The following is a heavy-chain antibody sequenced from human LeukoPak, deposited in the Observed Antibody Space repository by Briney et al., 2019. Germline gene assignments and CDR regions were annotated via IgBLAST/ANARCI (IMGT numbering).Heavy chain of an antibody. CDR1: GFTFSSYA. CDR2: ISGSGGST. Sequence: PGGSLRLSCAASGFTFSSYAMSWVRQAPGKGLESVSAISGSGGSTYYADSVKGRFTISRDNSKNTLYLQMNSLRAEDTAVYYCAKDVVSSSWPGFDYWGQGTLVTVSS. V-gene: IGHV3-23*01. CDR3: AKDVVSSSWPGFDY. J-gene: IGHJ4*02. D-gene: IGHD6-13*01.